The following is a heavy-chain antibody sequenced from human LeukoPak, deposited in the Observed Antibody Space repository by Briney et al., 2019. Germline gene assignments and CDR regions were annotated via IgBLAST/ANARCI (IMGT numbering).Heavy chain of an antibody. CDR1: GFTFSSYA. CDR2: ISTSGGST. J-gene: IGHJ4*02. V-gene: IGHV3-23*01. Sequence: GGSLRLSCAASGFTFSSYAMSWVRQAPGKGLEWVSAISTSGGSTYYADSVKGRFTISRDNSKNPLYLQMNSLRSEDTAVYYCARDRPYFEYWGQGTLVTVSS. CDR3: ARDRPYFEY.